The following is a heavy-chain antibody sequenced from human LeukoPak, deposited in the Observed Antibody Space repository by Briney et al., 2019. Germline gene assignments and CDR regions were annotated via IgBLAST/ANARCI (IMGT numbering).Heavy chain of an antibody. D-gene: IGHD7-27*01. V-gene: IGHV1-8*01. J-gene: IGHJ4*02. Sequence: ASVKLSCKASGYTFTSYDFNWVRQATGQRPEWMGWMSPNSGDTGYAQKFQDRVIMTRNTSISTAYMELSSLRSDDTAVYYCARGPPNWGYDYWGPGTLVTVSS. CDR3: ARGPPNWGYDY. CDR2: MSPNSGDT. CDR1: GYTFTSYD.